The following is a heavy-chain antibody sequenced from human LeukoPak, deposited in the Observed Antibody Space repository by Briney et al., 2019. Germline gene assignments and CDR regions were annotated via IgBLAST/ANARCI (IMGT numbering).Heavy chain of an antibody. CDR1: GGSISSYY. J-gene: IGHJ4*02. D-gene: IGHD3-10*01. Sequence: SETLSLTCTVSGGSISSYYWSWIRQPAGKGLEWIGRIYTSGSTNYNPSLKSRVTISVDTSKNQVSLNLSSVTAADTAVYYCTKLGGSGSVDCWGQGTLVTVSS. CDR3: TKLGGSGSVDC. CDR2: IYTSGST. V-gene: IGHV4-4*07.